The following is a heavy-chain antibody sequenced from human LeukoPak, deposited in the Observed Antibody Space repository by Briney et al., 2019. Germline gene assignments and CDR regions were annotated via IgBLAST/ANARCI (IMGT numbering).Heavy chain of an antibody. CDR3: ARTGGDLSWFYFDY. J-gene: IGHJ4*02. Sequence: ASEKVSCKASGYTFTGYYMHWVRQAPGQGLEWMGWINPNSGGTNYAQKFRGRVTMTRDTSISTAYMELSRLRSDDTAVYYCARTGGDLSWFYFDYWGQGTLVTVSS. CDR1: GYTFTGYY. CDR2: INPNSGGT. V-gene: IGHV1-2*02. D-gene: IGHD2-21*02.